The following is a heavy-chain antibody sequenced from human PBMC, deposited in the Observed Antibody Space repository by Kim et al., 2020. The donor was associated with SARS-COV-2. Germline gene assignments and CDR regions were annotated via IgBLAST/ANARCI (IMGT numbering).Heavy chain of an antibody. Sequence: GESLKISCKGSGYRFTTYWIGWVRQMSGKGLEWMGTIHPGYSDTRYSRSFQGQVTIPADKYISTAYLQWSSLKPSDPAMYYCARTLRLGTSTDAFDVWGQGTIVTVSS. CDR3: ARTLRLGTSTDAFDV. J-gene: IGHJ3*01. CDR2: IHPGYSDT. V-gene: IGHV5-51*01. D-gene: IGHD1-1*01. CDR1: GYRFTTYW.